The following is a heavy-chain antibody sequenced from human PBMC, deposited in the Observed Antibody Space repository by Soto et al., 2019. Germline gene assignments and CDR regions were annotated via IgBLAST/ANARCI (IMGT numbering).Heavy chain of an antibody. CDR3: STNYYETSGYDNWFDP. CDR2: IRSKAYGGTT. J-gene: IGHJ5*02. CDR1: GFTFGDYA. Sequence: GGSQRLSCTASGFTFGDYAMSWFRQAPGKGLEWVGFIRSKAYGGTTEYAASVKGRFTISRDDSKSIAYLQMNSLKTEDTAVYYCSTNYYETSGYDNWFDPWGQETLVTVPS. V-gene: IGHV3-49*03. D-gene: IGHD3-22*01.